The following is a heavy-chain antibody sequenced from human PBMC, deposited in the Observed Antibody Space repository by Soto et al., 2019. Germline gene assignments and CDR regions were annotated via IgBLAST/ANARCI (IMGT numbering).Heavy chain of an antibody. J-gene: IGHJ6*02. CDR3: ASTSGARGYYYYYGMDV. D-gene: IGHD3-10*01. V-gene: IGHV3-7*03. CDR1: GFTFSSYW. CDR2: IKQDGSEK. Sequence: SLRLSFAAPGFTFSSYWMSWVRQAPGKGLEWVANIKQDGSEKYYVDSVKGRFTISRDNAKNSLYLQMNSLRAEDTAVYYCASTSGARGYYYYYGMDVWGQGTTVTVSS.